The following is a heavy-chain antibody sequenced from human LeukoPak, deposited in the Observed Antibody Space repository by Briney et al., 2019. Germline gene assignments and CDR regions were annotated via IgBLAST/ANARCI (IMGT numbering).Heavy chain of an antibody. D-gene: IGHD3-22*01. CDR3: ARTIGVHYYDSSGYVDC. CDR1: GYTFTGYY. Sequence: ASVKVSCKASGYTFTGYYLHWVRQAPGQGLERMGWINPNSGGTNYAQNFQGRVTMTRDTSISTAYMELSRLRSDDTAVYYCARTIGVHYYDSSGYVDCWGQGTLVTVSS. CDR2: INPNSGGT. J-gene: IGHJ4*02. V-gene: IGHV1-2*02.